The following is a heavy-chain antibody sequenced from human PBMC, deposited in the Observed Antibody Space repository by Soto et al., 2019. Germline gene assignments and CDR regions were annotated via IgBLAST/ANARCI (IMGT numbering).Heavy chain of an antibody. D-gene: IGHD3-22*01. Sequence: PGGSVRLSCAASGFTFISYAMHWVRQAPGKGLEWVAVISYDGSNKYYADSVKGRFTISRDNSKNTLYLQMNSLRAEDTAVYYCARDPHYDSSGYTDYWGQGTLVTVSS. J-gene: IGHJ4*02. CDR1: GFTFISYA. V-gene: IGHV3-30-3*01. CDR3: ARDPHYDSSGYTDY. CDR2: ISYDGSNK.